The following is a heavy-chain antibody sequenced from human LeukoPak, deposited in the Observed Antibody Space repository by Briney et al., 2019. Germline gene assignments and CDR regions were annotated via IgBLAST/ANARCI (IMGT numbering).Heavy chain of an antibody. V-gene: IGHV1-69*05. CDR1: GDTFSSYA. J-gene: IGHJ6*03. D-gene: IGHD4-17*01. CDR3: ARRGGKNYGDYLLYYYYMDV. Sequence: SVKVSCKASGDTFSSYAISWVRQAPGQGLEWMGGIIPDLGSPTYAQKFQGRVTMTTDTSTSTAYMELRSLRSDDTAMYYCARRGGKNYGDYLLYYYYMDVWGKGTTVTVSS. CDR2: IIPDLGSP.